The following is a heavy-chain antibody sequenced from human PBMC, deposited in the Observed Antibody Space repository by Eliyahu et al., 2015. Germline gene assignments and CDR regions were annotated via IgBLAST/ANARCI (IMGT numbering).Heavy chain of an antibody. J-gene: IGHJ6*02. Sequence: QVQLVESGGGVVQPGRSLRLSCXASGFTFSSCGMHWVRQAPGKGLGWVAVIWYDGSNKYYADSVKGRFTISRDNSKNTLYLQMNSLRAEDTAVYYCARELVRPNYYYYGMDVWGQGTTVTVSS. CDR1: GFTFSSCG. V-gene: IGHV3-33*01. CDR3: ARELVRPNYYYYGMDV. CDR2: IWYDGSNK. D-gene: IGHD6-13*01.